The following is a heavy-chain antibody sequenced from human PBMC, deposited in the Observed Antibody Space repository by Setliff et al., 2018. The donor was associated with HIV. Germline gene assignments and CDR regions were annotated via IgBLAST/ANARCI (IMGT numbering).Heavy chain of an antibody. CDR3: AKQGSGSYYFDY. CDR2: IYYSGST. Sequence: SDTLSLTCSVSGGSISSSSYYWGWIRQPPGKGLEWIGSIYYSGSTYYNPSLESRVTISVDTSKNQFSLKLSSVTAADTAVYYCAKQGSGSYYFDYWGQGTLVTVSS. J-gene: IGHJ4*02. D-gene: IGHD3-10*01. CDR1: GGSISSSSYY. V-gene: IGHV4-39*01.